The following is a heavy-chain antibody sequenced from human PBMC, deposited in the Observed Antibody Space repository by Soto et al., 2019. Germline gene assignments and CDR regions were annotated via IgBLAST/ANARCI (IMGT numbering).Heavy chain of an antibody. Sequence: QEQLVQSGAEVKKPGSSVKVSCKAPGDTFSSYAISWVRQAPGQGLEWMGKIIPTFGQTPYAEKFRGTLTISADESTSTVYMELSSLMAEDTAVYYCARDPLSSFAMDVWGQGTTVIVSS. CDR3: ARDPLSSFAMDV. CDR1: GDTFSSYA. CDR2: IIPTFGQT. V-gene: IGHV1-69*18. J-gene: IGHJ6*02. D-gene: IGHD3-10*02.